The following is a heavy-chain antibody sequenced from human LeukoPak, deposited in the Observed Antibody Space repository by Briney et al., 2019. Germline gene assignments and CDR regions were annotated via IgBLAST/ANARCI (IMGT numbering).Heavy chain of an antibody. D-gene: IGHD3-22*01. CDR3: ARGSDSSGYPVDY. CDR1: GFTFGSYA. Sequence: GGSLRLSCAASGFTFGSYAMTWVRQAPGKGLEWVSAIGTAGDTYYPGSVKGRFTISRENAKNSLYLQMNSLRAGDTAVYYCARGSDSSGYPVDYWGQGTLVTVSS. J-gene: IGHJ4*02. V-gene: IGHV3-13*01. CDR2: IGTAGDT.